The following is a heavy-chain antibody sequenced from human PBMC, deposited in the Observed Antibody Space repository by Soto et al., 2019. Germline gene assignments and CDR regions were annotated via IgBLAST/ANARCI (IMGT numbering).Heavy chain of an antibody. CDR1: GYTFTSYG. V-gene: IGHV1-18*04. CDR3: ARDPYDYVWGSYRYSSWFDP. J-gene: IGHJ5*02. D-gene: IGHD3-16*02. Sequence: GASVKVSCKASGYTFTSYGISWVRQAPGQGLEWMGWISAYNGNTNHAQKLQGRVTMTTDTSTSTAYMELRSLRSDDTAVYYCARDPYDYVWGSYRYSSWFDPWGQGTLVTVSS. CDR2: ISAYNGNT.